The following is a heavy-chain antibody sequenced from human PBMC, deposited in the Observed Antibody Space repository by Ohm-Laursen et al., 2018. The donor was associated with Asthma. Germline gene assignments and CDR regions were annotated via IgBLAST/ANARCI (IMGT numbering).Heavy chain of an antibody. CDR3: ARSNGRDCFDV. V-gene: IGHV3-33*07. Sequence: SLRLSCTAPGFAFSRYGMYWVRQAPGKGLQGVAVIWSDGSNEDYAESVKGRFTISRDNSGNTLYLQMNSLRAEDTAVYYCARSNGRDCFDVWGQGTMVTVSS. D-gene: IGHD2-21*01. J-gene: IGHJ3*01. CDR1: GFAFSRYG. CDR2: IWSDGSNE.